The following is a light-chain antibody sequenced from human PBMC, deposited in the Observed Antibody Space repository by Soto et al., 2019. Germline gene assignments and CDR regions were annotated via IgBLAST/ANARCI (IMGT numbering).Light chain of an antibody. J-gene: IGLJ1*01. Sequence: QSALAQPASVSGSPGQSITISCTGASGYVGTYSLVSWYQQHPGKAPKVVIYEGHKRPSGVPDRFSGSTSVNTASLTISRLQTDDEADYYCCLYVGATTYVFGTGTKLTVL. CDR1: SGYVGTYSL. V-gene: IGLV2-23*01. CDR3: CLYVGATTYV. CDR2: EGH.